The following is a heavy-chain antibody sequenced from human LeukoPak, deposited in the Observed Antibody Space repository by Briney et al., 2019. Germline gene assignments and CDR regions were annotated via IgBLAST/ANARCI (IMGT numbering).Heavy chain of an antibody. Sequence: SETLSLTCAVNGGSFSGYYWSWIHQPPGKGLEWIGEINHSGSTNYNPSLKSRVTLSVDTSKNQFSLKLSSVTAADTAVYYCAREGRIDYYGSGRFIGNWFDPWGQGTLVTVSS. D-gene: IGHD3-10*01. CDR2: INHSGST. V-gene: IGHV4-34*01. CDR1: GGSFSGYY. CDR3: AREGRIDYYGSGRFIGNWFDP. J-gene: IGHJ5*02.